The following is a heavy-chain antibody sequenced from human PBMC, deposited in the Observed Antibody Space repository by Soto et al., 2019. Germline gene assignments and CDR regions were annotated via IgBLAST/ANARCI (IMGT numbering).Heavy chain of an antibody. CDR1: GYTFTSYG. V-gene: IGHV1-18*01. Sequence: QVQLVQSGAEVKKPGASVKVSCKASGYTFTSYGISWVRQAPGQGLEWMGWISAYNGNTNYAQKPQGRVTMTTGTSTSTASMELRSMRSDDTAVYYCARNVLRFLEWLSHYYYYMDVWGKGTTVTVSS. J-gene: IGHJ6*03. CDR2: ISAYNGNT. CDR3: ARNVLRFLEWLSHYYYYMDV. D-gene: IGHD3-3*01.